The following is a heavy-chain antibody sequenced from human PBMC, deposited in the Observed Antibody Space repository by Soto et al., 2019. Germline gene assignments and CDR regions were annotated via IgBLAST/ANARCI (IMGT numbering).Heavy chain of an antibody. Sequence: VGSLRLSCAASGFTFSGYSMSWVRQAPGKGLEWVSYISTTGSTTFYADSVRGRFTISRDNAKNSLYLQMISLRDEDTSVYYCARDSPRLTTRGGSIWAFDIWGQGTMVTVSS. V-gene: IGHV3-48*02. CDR3: ARDSPRLTTRGGSIWAFDI. J-gene: IGHJ3*02. CDR1: GFTFSGYS. D-gene: IGHD4-4*01. CDR2: ISTTGSTT.